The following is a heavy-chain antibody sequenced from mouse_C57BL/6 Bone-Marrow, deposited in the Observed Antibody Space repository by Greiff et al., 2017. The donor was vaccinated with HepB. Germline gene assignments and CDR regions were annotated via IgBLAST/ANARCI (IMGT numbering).Heavy chain of an antibody. Sequence: VQLKESGAELVRPGASVKLSCTASGFNIKDDYMPWVKQRPEQGLEWIGWIDPENGDTEYASKFQGKATITADTSSNTAYLQLSSLTSEDTAVYYCTTRYCSPLCYWGQGTSVTVSS. D-gene: IGHD1-1*01. CDR1: GFNIKDDY. J-gene: IGHJ4*01. CDR3: TTRYCSPLCY. V-gene: IGHV14-4*01. CDR2: IDPENGDT.